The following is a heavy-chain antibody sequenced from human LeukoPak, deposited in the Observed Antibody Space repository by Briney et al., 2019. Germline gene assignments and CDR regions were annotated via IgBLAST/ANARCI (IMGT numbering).Heavy chain of an antibody. CDR1: GDSLSSGVYY. V-gene: IGHV4-30-4*01. CDR2: IYYSGSN. Sequence: SEGLSVTCIVSGDSLSSGVYYASWIRQPPGEGLEWIGYIYYSGSNYYNPPLKSRVTISVDTSKNQFSLKLSSVTAADTAVYCCARAPRRYCSSFDYFDYWGQGTLVTVSS. CDR3: ARAPRRYCSSFDYFDY. J-gene: IGHJ4*02. D-gene: IGHD6-13*01.